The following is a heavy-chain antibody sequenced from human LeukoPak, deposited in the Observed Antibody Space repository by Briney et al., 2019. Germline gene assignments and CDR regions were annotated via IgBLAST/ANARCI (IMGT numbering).Heavy chain of an antibody. CDR2: TSYGGDFK. J-gene: IGHJ4*02. D-gene: IGHD5-18*01. V-gene: IGHV3-30*03. Sequence: GGSLRLSCAASGFTFSSYVMHWVRQAPGKGLEWVALTSYGGDFKYTADSVKGRITISRDNSKNTLYLQMDSLRPDDTAVYYCARDGYNYGYDYWGQGTLVTVSS. CDR3: ARDGYNYGYDY. CDR1: GFTFSSYV.